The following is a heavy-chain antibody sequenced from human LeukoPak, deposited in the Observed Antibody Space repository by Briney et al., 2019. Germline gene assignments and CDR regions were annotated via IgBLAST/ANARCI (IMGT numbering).Heavy chain of an antibody. D-gene: IGHD4-17*01. V-gene: IGHV3-20*04. CDR2: INWNGGST. CDR1: GFTFDDYG. CDR3: ARVGLYGDYGYYYYYYMDG. Sequence: GGSLRLSCAASGFTFDDYGMSWVRQAPGKGLEWVSGINWNGGSTGYADSVKGRFTISRDNAKNSLYLQMNSLRAEDTALYYCARVGLYGDYGYYYYYYMDGWGKGTTVTVSS. J-gene: IGHJ6*03.